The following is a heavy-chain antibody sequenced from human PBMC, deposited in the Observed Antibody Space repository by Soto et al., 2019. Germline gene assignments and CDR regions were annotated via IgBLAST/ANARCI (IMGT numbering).Heavy chain of an antibody. CDR3: ARGGSLYWYFDL. D-gene: IGHD1-26*01. Sequence: ASVKVSCKASVYTFTSYAMHWVRQAPGQRLEWMGWINAGNGNTKYSQKFQGRVTITRDTSASTAYMELSSLRSEDTAVYYCARGGSLYWYFDLWGRGTLVTVS. V-gene: IGHV1-3*01. CDR1: VYTFTSYA. J-gene: IGHJ2*01. CDR2: INAGNGNT.